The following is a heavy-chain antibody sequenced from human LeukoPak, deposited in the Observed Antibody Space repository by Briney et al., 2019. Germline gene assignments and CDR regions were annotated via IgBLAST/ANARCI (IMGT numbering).Heavy chain of an antibody. J-gene: IGHJ4*02. V-gene: IGHV3-21*01. CDR3: ARDTHFGGDFDY. Sequence: GGSLRLSCAASGFTFSSYSMNWVRQAPGKGLEWVSSISSSSSYIYYADSVKGRFTISTDNAKNSLYLQMNSLRAEDTAVYYCARDTHFGGDFDYWGQGTLATVSS. CDR2: ISSSSSYI. D-gene: IGHD3-16*01. CDR1: GFTFSSYS.